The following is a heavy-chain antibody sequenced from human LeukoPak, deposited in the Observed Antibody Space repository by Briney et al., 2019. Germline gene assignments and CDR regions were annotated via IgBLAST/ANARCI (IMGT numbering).Heavy chain of an antibody. D-gene: IGHD6-19*01. J-gene: IGHJ4*02. V-gene: IGHV4-59*01. CDR1: GGSISSYY. Sequence: SETLSLTCTVSGGSISSYYWSWIRQPPGKGLEWIGYIYYSGSTNYNPSLTSRVTISVDTSKNQFSLNLNSVTAADTAVYYCARASSGWYGLFDYWGQRTLVAVSS. CDR3: ARASSGWYGLFDY. CDR2: IYYSGST.